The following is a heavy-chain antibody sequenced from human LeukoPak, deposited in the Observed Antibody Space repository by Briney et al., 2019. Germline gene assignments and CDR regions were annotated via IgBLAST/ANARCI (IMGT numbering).Heavy chain of an antibody. CDR3: ARDSDYYDSSGYYVDY. V-gene: IGHV3-30-3*01. CDR1: GFTFSSYA. CDR2: ISYDGSNK. J-gene: IGHJ4*02. D-gene: IGHD3-22*01. Sequence: PGGSLRLSCAASGFTFSSYAMHWVRQAPGKGLEWVAVISYDGSNKYYADSVKGRFTISRDNAKNSLYLQMNSLRAEDTAVYYCARDSDYYDSSGYYVDYWGQGTLVTVSS.